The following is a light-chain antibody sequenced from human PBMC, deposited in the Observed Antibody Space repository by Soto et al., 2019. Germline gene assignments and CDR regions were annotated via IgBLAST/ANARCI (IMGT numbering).Light chain of an antibody. CDR3: QAYDYSLTASV. CDR1: SSNLGAGYD. CDR2: GNR. Sequence: QAVVTQPPSVSGAPGQRVTISCTGNSSNLGAGYDVHWYQQLPGAAPKLVIFGNRNRPSGVPERFSGSKSGTPASLAITGLQAEDEADYYCQAYDYSLTASVFGGGTKVTVL. J-gene: IGLJ3*02. V-gene: IGLV1-40*01.